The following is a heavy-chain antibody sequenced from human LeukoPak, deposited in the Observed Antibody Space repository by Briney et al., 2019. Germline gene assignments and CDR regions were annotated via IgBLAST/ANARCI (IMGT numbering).Heavy chain of an antibody. CDR1: GFTFDDYA. CDR3: AKDTSYAFDP. V-gene: IGHV3-9*01. J-gene: IGHJ5*02. Sequence: GGSLRLSCAASGFTFDDYAMHWVRQAPGKGLEWVSGISWNSGSIGYADSVKGRFTISRDNAKNSLYLQMNSLRTEDTALYYCAKDTSYAFDPWGQGTLVTVSS. CDR2: ISWNSGSI. D-gene: IGHD3-16*01.